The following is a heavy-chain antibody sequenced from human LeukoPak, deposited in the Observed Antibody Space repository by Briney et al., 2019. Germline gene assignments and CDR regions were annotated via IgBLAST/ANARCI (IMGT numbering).Heavy chain of an antibody. V-gene: IGHV3-11*01. J-gene: IGHJ4*02. CDR2: ISTTGTTV. D-gene: IGHD2-8*01. CDR1: GFTFSDFY. CDR3: AKGHTYGMI. Sequence: GGSLRLSCAASGFTFSDFYMSWLRQTLGKGLEWVSYISTTGTTVDYADSVKGRFTISRDNAKGSLYLQMNNLGADDTAVYYCAKGHTYGMIWGQGTLVTVSA.